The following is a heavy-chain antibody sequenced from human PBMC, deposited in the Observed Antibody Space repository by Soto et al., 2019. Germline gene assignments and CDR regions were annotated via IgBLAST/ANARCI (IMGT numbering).Heavy chain of an antibody. Sequence: EVQLLEYGGGLVQPGGSLRLSCAASGFTFSSYAMSWVRQAPGKWLEWVSAISGSGGSTYYADSVKGRFTISRDNSKKMLYLQMNRLRAEDTAVYYCASTYSSSWYAPDYWGQGTLVTVSS. V-gene: IGHV3-23*01. CDR3: ASTYSSSWYAPDY. J-gene: IGHJ4*02. CDR2: ISGSGGST. CDR1: GFTFSSYA. D-gene: IGHD6-13*01.